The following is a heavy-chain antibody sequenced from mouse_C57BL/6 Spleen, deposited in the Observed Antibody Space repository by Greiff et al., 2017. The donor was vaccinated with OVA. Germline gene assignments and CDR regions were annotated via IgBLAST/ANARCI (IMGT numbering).Heavy chain of an antibody. CDR3: RSGSSFYYAMDY. CDR1: YTFTDYYM. V-gene: IGHV1-83*01. D-gene: IGHD1-1*01. J-gene: IGHJ4*01. Sequence: VQLQQSGPELVKPGASVKMSCKASGYTFTDYYMHWVKQKPGKGLEWIGEIYPGSGNTYYNEKFKGKATLTADTSSSTAYMQLSSLTSADSAVYFCARSGSSFYYAMDYWGQGTSVTVSS. CDR2: YPGSGNTY.